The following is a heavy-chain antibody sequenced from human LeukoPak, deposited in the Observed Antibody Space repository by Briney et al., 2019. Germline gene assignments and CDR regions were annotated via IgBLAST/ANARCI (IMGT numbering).Heavy chain of an antibody. Sequence: SETLSLTCTVSGGSISSGGYYWSWIRQPPGKGLEWIGYIYHSGSTYYNPSLKSRVTISVDRSKNQFSLNLRSVTAADTAVYYCANKVYCSTTSCYHAGFWGQGTLVTVSS. V-gene: IGHV4-30-2*01. J-gene: IGHJ4*02. CDR1: GGSISSGGYY. CDR2: IYHSGST. D-gene: IGHD2-2*01. CDR3: ANKVYCSTTSCYHAGF.